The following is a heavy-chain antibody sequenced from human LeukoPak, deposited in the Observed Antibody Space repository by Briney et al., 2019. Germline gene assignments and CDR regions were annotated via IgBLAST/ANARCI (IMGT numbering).Heavy chain of an antibody. CDR3: ARGALGLYDSSGYLNY. CDR2: ISAYNGNT. V-gene: IGHV1-18*01. J-gene: IGHJ4*02. D-gene: IGHD3-22*01. Sequence: ASVKVSCKASGYTFTSYGISWVRQAPGQGLEWMGWISAYNGNTNYAQKLQGRVTMTTDTSTSTAYMELRSLRSDDTAVYYCARGALGLYDSSGYLNYWGQGTLVTVSS. CDR1: GYTFTSYG.